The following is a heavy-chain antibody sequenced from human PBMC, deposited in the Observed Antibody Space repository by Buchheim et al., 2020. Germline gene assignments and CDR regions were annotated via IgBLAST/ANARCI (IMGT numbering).Heavy chain of an antibody. CDR2: TTTSGSTL. V-gene: IGHV3-48*03. D-gene: IGHD3-10*01. Sequence: EVHLVESGGDLVQPGGSLRLSCAASGFTFSSYELNWVRQAPGKGLEWVSSTTTSGSTLYYPDSVRGRFTVSRDNAKNSLSLQMNNLRAEDTAVYYCTRERVLNYWGQGTL. J-gene: IGHJ4*02. CDR1: GFTFSSYE. CDR3: TRERVLNY.